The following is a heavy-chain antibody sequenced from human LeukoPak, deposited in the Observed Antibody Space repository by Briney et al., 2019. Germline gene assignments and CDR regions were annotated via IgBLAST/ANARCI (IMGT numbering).Heavy chain of an antibody. Sequence: SETLSLTCAVYGGSFSGYYWSWIRQPPGKGLGWIGEINHSGSTNYNPSLKSRVTISVDTSKNQFSLKLSSVTAADTAVYYCASAPIVLMVYAVWGQGTLVTVSS. CDR3: ASAPIVLMVYAV. D-gene: IGHD2-8*01. V-gene: IGHV4-34*01. J-gene: IGHJ4*02. CDR1: GGSFSGYY. CDR2: INHSGST.